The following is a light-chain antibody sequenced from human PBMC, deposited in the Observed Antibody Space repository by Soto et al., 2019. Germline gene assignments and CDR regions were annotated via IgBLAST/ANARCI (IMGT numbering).Light chain of an antibody. CDR1: QNIDSW. CDR3: QQYNSYPYS. V-gene: IGKV1-5*01. CDR2: DAS. Sequence: DIQVTQSPSTLSASVGDRVTISCRASQNIDSWLAWYQQKPGKAPKLLIYDASSLESGVPSRFSGSGSGTEFTLTISSLQPDDFATYYYQQYNSYPYSFGPGTKVDIK. J-gene: IGKJ3*01.